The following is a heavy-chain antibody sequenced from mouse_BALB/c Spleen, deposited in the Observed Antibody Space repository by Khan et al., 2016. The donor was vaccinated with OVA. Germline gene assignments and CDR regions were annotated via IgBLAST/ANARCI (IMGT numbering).Heavy chain of an antibody. CDR3: ARTPGYYGSNYFDC. CDR2: ISSGGSYS. V-gene: IGHV5-9-3*01. CDR1: GFTFINYA. D-gene: IGHD1-1*01. J-gene: IGHJ2*01. Sequence: EVELVESGGGLVKPGGSLKLSCAASGFTFINYAMSWVRQTPEKRLEWVATISSGGSYSYYPDSVQGRFTISRDNAKNTLYLQMSSLRSEDTAMYYCARTPGYYGSNYFDCWGQGTTLTVSS.